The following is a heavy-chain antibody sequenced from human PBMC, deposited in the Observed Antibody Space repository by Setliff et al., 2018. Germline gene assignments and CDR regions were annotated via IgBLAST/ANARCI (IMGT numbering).Heavy chain of an antibody. D-gene: IGHD6-19*01. Sequence: ASVKVSCKASGYIFTRYRITWVRQSPGQGLEWMGWISTRNDDTGYAQKFKGRVTLTTDTSTTTVYMELKSLRSDDTAVYYCVRSSAPQVVLAADFDFWGQGTPVTVSS. J-gene: IGHJ4*02. V-gene: IGHV1-18*01. CDR3: VRSSAPQVVLAADFDF. CDR1: GYIFTRYR. CDR2: ISTRNDDT.